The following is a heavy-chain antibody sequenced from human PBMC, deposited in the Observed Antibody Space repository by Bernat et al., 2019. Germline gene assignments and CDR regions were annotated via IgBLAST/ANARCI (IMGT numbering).Heavy chain of an antibody. D-gene: IGHD2-21*02. J-gene: IGHJ4*02. CDR1: GFTFSNYE. CDR2: ISGSGSTI. CDR3: ARETANCGGDCHDY. V-gene: IGHV3-48*03. Sequence: EVQLVESGGGLVQPGGSLRLSCAASGFTFSNYEMNWVPQAPGKGLEWVSYISGSGSTIYYAESVKGRFTISRDNAKNSLYLQMNSLRGEDTAVYYCARETANCGGDCHDYWGQGTLVTVSS.